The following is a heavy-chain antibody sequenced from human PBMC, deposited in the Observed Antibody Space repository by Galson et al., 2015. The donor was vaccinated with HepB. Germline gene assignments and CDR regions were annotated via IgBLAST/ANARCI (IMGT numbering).Heavy chain of an antibody. V-gene: IGHV7-4-1*02. J-gene: IGHJ6*02. CDR3: ARAPVGSSSWLPTHYYYYGMDV. CDR1: GYTFTSYA. Sequence: SVKVSCKASGYTFTSYAMNWVRQAPGQGLEWMGWINTNTGNPTYAQGFTGRFVFSLDTSVSTAYLQISSLKAEDTAVYYCARAPVGSSSWLPTHYYYYGMDVWGQGTTVTVSS. CDR2: INTNTGNP. D-gene: IGHD6-13*01.